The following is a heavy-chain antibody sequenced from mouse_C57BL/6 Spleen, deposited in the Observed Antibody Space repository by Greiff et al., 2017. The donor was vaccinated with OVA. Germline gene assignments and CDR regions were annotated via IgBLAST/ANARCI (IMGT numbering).Heavy chain of an antibody. J-gene: IGHJ3*01. CDR1: GYTFTSYW. CDR2: IDPSDSET. CDR3: ARRADHYDWFAY. D-gene: IGHD1-2*01. V-gene: IGHV1-52*01. Sequence: QVQLQQPGAELVRPGSSVKLSCKASGYTFTSYWMHWVKQRPIQGLEWIGNIDPSDSETHYNQKFKDKATLTVDKSSSTAYMQLSSLTSEDSAVYYCARRADHYDWFAYWGQGTLVTVSA.